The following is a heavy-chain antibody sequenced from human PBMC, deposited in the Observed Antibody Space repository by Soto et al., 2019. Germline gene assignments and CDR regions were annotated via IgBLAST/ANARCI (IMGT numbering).Heavy chain of an antibody. D-gene: IGHD6-6*01. CDR1: GGSFSGYY. CDR2: INHSGST. Sequence: QVQLQQWGAGLLKPSETLSLTCAVYGGSFSGYYWSWIRQPPGKGLEWIGEINHSGSTNYNPSLKSRVTISVDTSKIQFSLKLSSVTAADTAVYYCARGYEYSSSHPIYYYYMDVWGKGTTVTVSS. V-gene: IGHV4-34*01. J-gene: IGHJ6*03. CDR3: ARGYEYSSSHPIYYYYMDV.